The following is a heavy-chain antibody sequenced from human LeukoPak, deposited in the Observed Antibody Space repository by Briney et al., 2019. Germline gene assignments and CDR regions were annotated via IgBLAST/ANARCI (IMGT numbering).Heavy chain of an antibody. CDR3: TRPETEDPLPSSSTSSHYYYMDV. CDR2: ISGSGGNT. D-gene: IGHD2-2*01. CDR1: GFSFSIYG. J-gene: IGHJ6*03. V-gene: IGHV3-23*01. Sequence: GGSLRLSCAASGFSFSIYGMSWVRQTPGKGLEWVSGISGSGGNTYYTDSVKGRFTISRDNAKNSLFLQMNSLRAEDTAVYYCTRPETEDPLPSSSTSSHYYYMDVWGKGTTVTVSS.